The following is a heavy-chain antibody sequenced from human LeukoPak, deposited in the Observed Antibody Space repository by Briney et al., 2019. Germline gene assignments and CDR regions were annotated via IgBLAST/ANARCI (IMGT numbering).Heavy chain of an antibody. CDR2: ISYDGSNK. V-gene: IGHV3-30*18. J-gene: IGHJ3*02. CDR3: AKRIDSGSYFGAFDI. Sequence: PGGSLRLSCAASGFTFSSYGMHWVRQAPGKGLEWVAVISYDGSNKYYADSVKGRFTISRDNSKNTLYLQMNSLRAEDTAVYYCAKRIDSGSYFGAFDIWGQGTMVTVSS. CDR1: GFTFSSYG. D-gene: IGHD1-26*01.